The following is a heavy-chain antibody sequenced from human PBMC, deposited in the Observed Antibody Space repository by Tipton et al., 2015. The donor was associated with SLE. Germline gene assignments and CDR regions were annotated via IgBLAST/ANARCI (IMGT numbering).Heavy chain of an antibody. V-gene: IGHV4-39*01. CDR1: GGSINSSSYY. CDR2: INYSGST. J-gene: IGHJ4*02. D-gene: IGHD5-18*01. CDR3: ARRAYSYEYH. Sequence: TLSLTCTVSGGSINSSSYYWSWIRQPAGKGLEWIGRINYSGSTSYNPSLKSRVTISVDTSKNQFSLRLNSVTAADTAVYYCARRAYSYEYHWGQGTLVIVSS.